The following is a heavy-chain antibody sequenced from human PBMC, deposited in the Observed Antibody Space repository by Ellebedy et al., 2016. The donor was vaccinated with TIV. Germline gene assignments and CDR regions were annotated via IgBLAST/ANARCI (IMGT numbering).Heavy chain of an antibody. CDR2: IKYDGSEE. CDR1: GFTFSTYW. CDR3: ASWNDDSWTGYNN. Sequence: PGGSLRLSCGASGFTFSTYWMSWVRQAPGKGLKWVANIKYDGSEEYYVGSVKGRFTISRDNAKNLLYLQMDSLRAEDTAVYYCASWNDDSWTGYNNWGRGPLVTVSS. J-gene: IGHJ4*02. D-gene: IGHD3/OR15-3a*01. V-gene: IGHV3-7*02.